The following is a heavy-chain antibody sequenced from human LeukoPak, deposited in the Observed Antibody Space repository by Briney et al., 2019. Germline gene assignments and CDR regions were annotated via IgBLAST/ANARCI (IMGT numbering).Heavy chain of an antibody. D-gene: IGHD1-26*01. V-gene: IGHV3-48*02. Sequence: GGSLRLSCAASGFTFSRYSMNWVRHAPGKGLVWISYISSSGSTIYYADSVKGRFTISRDNAKNSLFLQMNSLRDEDTAVYYCARDPPVGATNYFDYWGQGTLVTVSS. CDR3: ARDPPVGATNYFDY. J-gene: IGHJ4*02. CDR2: ISSSGSTI. CDR1: GFTFSRYS.